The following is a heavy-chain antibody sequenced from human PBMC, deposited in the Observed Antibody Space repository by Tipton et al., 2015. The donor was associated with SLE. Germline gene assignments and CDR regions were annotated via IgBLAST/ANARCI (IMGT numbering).Heavy chain of an antibody. J-gene: IGHJ6*02. CDR3: ARRSHGLVWFGESFPGMDV. V-gene: IGHV3-23*01. D-gene: IGHD3-10*01. CDR2: ISGSGGST. Sequence: SLRLSCAASGFSFSSYAMSWVRQAPGKGLEWVSVISGSGGSTYYADSVKGRFTISRDNSKNTLYLQMNSLRAEDTAIYYCARRSHGLVWFGESFPGMDVWGQGTTVTVSS. CDR1: GFSFSSYA.